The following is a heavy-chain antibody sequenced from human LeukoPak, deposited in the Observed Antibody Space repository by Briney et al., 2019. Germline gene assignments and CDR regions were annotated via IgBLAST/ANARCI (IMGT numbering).Heavy chain of an antibody. J-gene: IGHJ6*04. CDR2: IYYGGST. CDR3: ARFYCSSTSCPRPPRDV. V-gene: IGHV4-39*07. CDR1: GGSISSDSYY. Sequence: SETLSLTCTVSGGSISSDSYYWGWIRQPPGKGLEWIGSIYYGGSTYYNPSLKSRVTISIGTSKNQFSLKLISVTAADTAVYYCARFYCSSTSCPRPPRDVWGKGTTVTVSS. D-gene: IGHD2-2*01.